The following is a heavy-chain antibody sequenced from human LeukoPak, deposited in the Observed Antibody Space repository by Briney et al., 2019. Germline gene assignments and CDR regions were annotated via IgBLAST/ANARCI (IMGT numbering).Heavy chain of an antibody. V-gene: IGHV1-18*01. J-gene: IGHJ4*02. CDR1: GYTFTSYG. CDR3: AKNPTYDYVWGSYRSFNY. Sequence: ASVKVSCKASGYTFTSYGISWVRQAPGQGLEWMGWISAYNGNTNYAQKLQGRVTMTTDTSTSTAYMELRSLRSDDTAVYYCAKNPTYDYVWGSYRSFNYWAQETLVTVPS. CDR2: ISAYNGNT. D-gene: IGHD3-16*02.